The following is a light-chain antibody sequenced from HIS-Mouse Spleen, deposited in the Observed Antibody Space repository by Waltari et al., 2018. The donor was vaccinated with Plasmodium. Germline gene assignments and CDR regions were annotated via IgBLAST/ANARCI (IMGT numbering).Light chain of an antibody. CDR2: EDS. J-gene: IGLJ3*02. Sequence: SYELTQPPSVSVSPGQTASITCSGDALPKQYAYWYQQKPGQAPVLVIYEDSKRPSGIPERFSGSSSGTMATLTISGAQVEDEADYYCYSTDSSGNHRVFGGGTKLTVL. CDR1: ALPKQY. CDR3: YSTDSSGNHRV. V-gene: IGLV3-10*01.